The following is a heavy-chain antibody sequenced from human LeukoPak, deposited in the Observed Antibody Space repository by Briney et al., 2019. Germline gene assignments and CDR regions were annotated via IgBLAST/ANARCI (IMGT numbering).Heavy chain of an antibody. D-gene: IGHD4-11*01. J-gene: IGHJ5*02. V-gene: IGHV4-59*01. CDR1: GGSISSYY. CDR3: ASTTTAEVENWFDP. Sequence: PSETLSLTCTVSGGSISSYYWSWIRQPPGKGLEWIGYIYYSGSTNYSPSLKSRVTISVDTSKNQFSLKLSSVTAADTAVYYCASTTTAEVENWFDPWGQGTLVTVSS. CDR2: IYYSGST.